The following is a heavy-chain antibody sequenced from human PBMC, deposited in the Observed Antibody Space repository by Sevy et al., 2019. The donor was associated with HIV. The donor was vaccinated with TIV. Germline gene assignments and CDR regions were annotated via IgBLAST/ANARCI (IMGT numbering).Heavy chain of an antibody. CDR1: GFTVSSNY. Sequence: GGSLRLSCAASGFTVSSNYMSWVRQAPGKGLEWVSVIYSGGSTYYADSVKGRFTISRDNSKNTLYLQMNSLRAEDTAVYYCARVLWDSSCYPNFDYWGQGTLVTVSS. CDR2: IYSGGST. V-gene: IGHV3-53*01. CDR3: ARVLWDSSCYPNFDY. J-gene: IGHJ4*02. D-gene: IGHD3-22*01.